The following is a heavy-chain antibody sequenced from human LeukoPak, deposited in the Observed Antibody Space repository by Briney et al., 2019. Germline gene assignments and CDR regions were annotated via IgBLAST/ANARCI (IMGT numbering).Heavy chain of an antibody. D-gene: IGHD4-23*01. Sequence: GGSLRLSCAASGFTFSTYNTNWVRQAPGKGLEWVSFISGSSSTIYYADSVKGRFTVSRDDAKNSLYLQMNSLRSEDTAVYYCARGHGPATHRTPFDYWGQGTLVTVSS. J-gene: IGHJ4*02. CDR1: GFTFSTYN. CDR2: ISGSSSTI. CDR3: ARGHGPATHRTPFDY. V-gene: IGHV3-48*04.